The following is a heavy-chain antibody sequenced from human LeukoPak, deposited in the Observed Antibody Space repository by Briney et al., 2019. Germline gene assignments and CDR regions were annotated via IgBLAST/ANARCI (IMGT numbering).Heavy chain of an antibody. CDR3: ARLGSSSWFGYYYMDV. J-gene: IGHJ6*03. D-gene: IGHD6-13*01. CDR1: GFTFSSYW. V-gene: IGHV3-74*01. CDR2: INSDGSST. Sequence: PGGSLRLSCAASGFTFSSYWMHWVRQAPGKGLVWVSRINSDGSSTSYADSVKGRFTISRDNAKNTLYLQMNSLRAEDTAVYYCARLGSSSWFGYYYMDVWGKGTTVTVSS.